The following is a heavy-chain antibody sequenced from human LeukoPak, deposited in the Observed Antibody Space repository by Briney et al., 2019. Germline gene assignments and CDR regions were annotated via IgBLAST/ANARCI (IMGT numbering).Heavy chain of an antibody. CDR3: AKDRGSSSPVDY. CDR1: GFTFSSYG. D-gene: IGHD6-13*01. CDR2: ISYDGSNK. Sequence: GGSLRLSCAASGFTFSSYGMHWVRQAPGKGLEWVAVISYDGSNKYHADSVKGRFTISRDNSKNTLYLQMNSLRAEDTAVYYCAKDRGSSSPVDYWGQGTLVTVSS. V-gene: IGHV3-30*18. J-gene: IGHJ4*02.